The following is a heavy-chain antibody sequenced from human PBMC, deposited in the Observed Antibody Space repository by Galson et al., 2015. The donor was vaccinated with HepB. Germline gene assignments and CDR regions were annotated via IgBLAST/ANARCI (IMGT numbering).Heavy chain of an antibody. CDR3: ARDSYYYDSSGYGFDI. J-gene: IGHJ3*02. Sequence: SVKVSCKASGYTFTSYGISWVRQAPGQGLEWMGWISAYNGNTNYAQKLQGRVTMTTDTSTNTAYMELRSLRSDDTAVYYCARDSYYYDSSGYGFDIWGQGTMVTVSS. CDR2: ISAYNGNT. CDR1: GYTFTSYG. D-gene: IGHD3-22*01. V-gene: IGHV1-18*04.